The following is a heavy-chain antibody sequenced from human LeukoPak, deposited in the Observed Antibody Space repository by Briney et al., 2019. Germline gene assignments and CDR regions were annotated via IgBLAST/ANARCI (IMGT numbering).Heavy chain of an antibody. CDR3: ARAAGDANYDFWSGYPPFPPFDAFDI. Sequence: PSQTLSLTCTVSGGSISSGSYYWSWIRQPAGKGLEWIGRIYTSGSTNYNPSLKSRVTISVDTSKNQFSLKLSSVTAADTAVYYCARAAGDANYDFWSGYPPFPPFDAFDIWGQGTMVTVSS. D-gene: IGHD3-3*01. V-gene: IGHV4-61*02. CDR2: IYTSGST. CDR1: GGSISSGSYY. J-gene: IGHJ3*02.